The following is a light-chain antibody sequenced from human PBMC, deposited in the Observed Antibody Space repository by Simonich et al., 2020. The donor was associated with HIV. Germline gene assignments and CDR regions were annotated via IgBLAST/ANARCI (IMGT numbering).Light chain of an antibody. CDR1: SSDVGGYNY. CDR3: CSYAGATFVV. V-gene: IGLV2-11*01. J-gene: IGLJ2*01. Sequence: QSALTQPRSVSGSPGQSVTISCTGTSSDVGGYNYVSWYQQHPGKAPKLMIYDVSQRPSGVPDRFSGSKAGNTASLTISGLQAEDESDYYCCSYAGATFVVFGGGTKLTVL. CDR2: DVS.